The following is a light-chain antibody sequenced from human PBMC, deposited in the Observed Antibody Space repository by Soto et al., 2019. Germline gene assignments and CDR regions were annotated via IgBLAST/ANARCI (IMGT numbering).Light chain of an antibody. V-gene: IGKV1-9*01. CDR2: AAS. J-gene: IGKJ4*01. CDR1: QGITSY. CDR3: QQLYSYPLT. Sequence: IQVTQSPSSLSASVGDRVTITCRASQGITSYLAWYQQKPGNAPKLLIYAASALQTGVSSRFSSSGYGTDFGRTISKLQPEDFATYFCQQLYSYPLTFGGGPTVEF.